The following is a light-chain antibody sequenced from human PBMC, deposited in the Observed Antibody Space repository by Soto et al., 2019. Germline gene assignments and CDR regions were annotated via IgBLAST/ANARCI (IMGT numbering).Light chain of an antibody. CDR1: QSISSW. J-gene: IGKJ3*01. V-gene: IGKV1-5*03. CDR3: QQYNSGGFT. Sequence: DIQMTQSPSTLSASVGDRVTITCRASQSISSWLAWYQQKPGKAPKLLIYKASSLESGVPSRFSGSGSGTEFTLTISSLQPDDFATYYCQQYNSGGFTFGPGKKVDIK. CDR2: KAS.